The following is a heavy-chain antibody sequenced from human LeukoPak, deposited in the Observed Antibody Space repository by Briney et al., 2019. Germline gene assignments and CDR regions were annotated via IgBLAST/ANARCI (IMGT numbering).Heavy chain of an antibody. V-gene: IGHV3-48*04. Sequence: GGSLRLSCAASGFTFSSYSMNWVRQAPGKGLEWVSYISSSGSTIYYADSVKGRFTISRDNAKNSLYLQMNSLRAEDTAVYYCARGRRYSSSWYWYYYGMDVWGQGTTVTVSS. D-gene: IGHD6-13*01. CDR3: ARGRRYSSSWYWYYYGMDV. CDR1: GFTFSSYS. CDR2: ISSSGSTI. J-gene: IGHJ6*02.